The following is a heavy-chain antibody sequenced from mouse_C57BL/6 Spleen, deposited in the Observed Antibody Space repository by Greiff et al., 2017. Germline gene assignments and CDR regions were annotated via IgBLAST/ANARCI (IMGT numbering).Heavy chain of an antibody. CDR2: INPSTGGT. CDR3: DRQVMVTTWEYFDV. J-gene: IGHJ1*03. D-gene: IGHD2-3*01. CDR1: GYSFTGYY. V-gene: IGHV1-42*01. Sequence: EVMLVESGPELVKPGASVKISCKASGYSFTGYYMHWVKQSPEKSLEWIGEINPSTGGTTYNQKFKAKATLTVDKSSSTAYMQLKSLTSEDSAVYYCDRQVMVTTWEYFDVWGTGTTVTVSS.